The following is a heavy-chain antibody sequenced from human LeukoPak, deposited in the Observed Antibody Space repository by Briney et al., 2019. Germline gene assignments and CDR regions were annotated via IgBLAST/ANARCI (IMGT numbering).Heavy chain of an antibody. D-gene: IGHD3-3*01. CDR1: GGSFSGYY. J-gene: IGHJ6*02. V-gene: IGHV4-34*01. Sequence: SETLSLTCAVYGGSFSGYYWSWIRQPPGKGLGWIGEINHSGSTNYNTSLKSRVTISVDTSKNQFSLKLSSVTAADTAVYYCARGRRSITIFGVVITTSPLYGMDVWGQGTTVTVSS. CDR3: ARGRRSITIFGVVITTSPLYGMDV. CDR2: INHSGST.